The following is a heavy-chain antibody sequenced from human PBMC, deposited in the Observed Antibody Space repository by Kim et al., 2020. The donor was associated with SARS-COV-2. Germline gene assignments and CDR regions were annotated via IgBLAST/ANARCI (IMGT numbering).Heavy chain of an antibody. J-gene: IGHJ6*02. CDR1: GFSISTFE. CDR3: ARDILAYNGGIRGMDV. D-gene: IGHD1-26*01. Sequence: GGSLRLSCLASGFSISTFEMQWVRQPPGKGLEWISYISGGGSNIFYADSVKGRFSVSRDNAKNSLYLQLNSLRAGDTAVYYCARDILAYNGGIRGMDVWGQGTPVTVSS. V-gene: IGHV3-48*03. CDR2: ISGGGSNI.